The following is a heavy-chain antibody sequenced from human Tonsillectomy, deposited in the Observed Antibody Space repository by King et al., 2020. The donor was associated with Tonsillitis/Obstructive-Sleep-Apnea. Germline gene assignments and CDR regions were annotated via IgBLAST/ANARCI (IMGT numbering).Heavy chain of an antibody. Sequence: QLVQSGAEVKKPGASVKVSCKASGYIFNSFSLSWVRQAPGQGLEWMGWIRGFNGNTHYAQKFQGRVTMTTDTSTSTAYMELRSLRADDTAVYYCAREKGILWENCLDSWGQGTLVSVSS. CDR2: IRGFNGNT. V-gene: IGHV1-18*01. D-gene: IGHD2-21*01. J-gene: IGHJ5*01. CDR1: GYIFNSFS. CDR3: AREKGILWENCLDS.